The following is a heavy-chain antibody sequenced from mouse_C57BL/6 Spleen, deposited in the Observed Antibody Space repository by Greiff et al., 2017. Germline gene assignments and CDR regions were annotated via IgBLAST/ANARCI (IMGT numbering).Heavy chain of an antibody. Sequence: QVQLQQSGTELVKPGASVKLSCKASGYTFTSYWMHWVKQRPGQGLEWIGNINPSNGGTNYNEKFKSKATLTVDKSSSTAYMQLSSLTSEDSAVYYCARSIYYGYDGAWFAYWGQGTLVTVSA. V-gene: IGHV1-53*01. CDR2: INPSNGGT. D-gene: IGHD2-2*01. CDR1: GYTFTSYW. CDR3: ARSIYYGYDGAWFAY. J-gene: IGHJ3*01.